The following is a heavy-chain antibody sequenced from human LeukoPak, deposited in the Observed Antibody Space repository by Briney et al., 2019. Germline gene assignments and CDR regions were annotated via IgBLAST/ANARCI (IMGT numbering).Heavy chain of an antibody. V-gene: IGHV4-59*12. J-gene: IGHJ6*03. D-gene: IGHD5-18*01. Sequence: SETLSLTCTVSGGSISSYYWSWIRQPPGKGLEWIGYIYYSGSTNYNPSLKSRVTISVDTSKNQFSLKLSSVTAADTAVYYCARSGYSYGYYYYYYMDVWGKGTTVTVSS. CDR3: ARSGYSYGYYYYYYMDV. CDR1: GGSISSYY. CDR2: IYYSGST.